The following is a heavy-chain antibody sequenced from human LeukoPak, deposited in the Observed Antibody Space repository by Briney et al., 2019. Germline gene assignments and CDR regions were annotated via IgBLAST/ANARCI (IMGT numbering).Heavy chain of an antibody. CDR2: ISYDGSNK. CDR3: ARGRDYGDYFDY. D-gene: IGHD4-17*01. Sequence: PGGSLRLSCAASGFTFSSYAMHWVRQAPGKGLEWVAVISYDGSNKYYADSVKGRFTISRDNSKNTLYLQMNSLRVEDTAVYYCARGRDYGDYFDYWGQGTLVTVSS. V-gene: IGHV3-30-3*01. CDR1: GFTFSSYA. J-gene: IGHJ4*02.